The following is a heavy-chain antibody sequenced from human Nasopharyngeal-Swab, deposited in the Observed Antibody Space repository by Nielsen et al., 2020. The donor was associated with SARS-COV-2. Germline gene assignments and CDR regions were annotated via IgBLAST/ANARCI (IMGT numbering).Heavy chain of an antibody. J-gene: IGHJ4*02. D-gene: IGHD6-13*01. CDR3: ATDRIAAAGDLDY. Sequence: ASVNVSCQVSGYTLTELSMHWVRQAPGKGLEWMGGFDPEDGETIYAQKFQGRVTMTEDTSTDTAYMELSSLRSEDTAVYYCATDRIAAAGDLDYWGQGTLVTVSS. CDR1: GYTLTELS. CDR2: FDPEDGET. V-gene: IGHV1-24*01.